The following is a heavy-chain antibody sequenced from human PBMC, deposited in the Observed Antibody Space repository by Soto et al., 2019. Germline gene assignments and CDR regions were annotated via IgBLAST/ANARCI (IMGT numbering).Heavy chain of an antibody. J-gene: IGHJ6*02. CDR2: FDPEDGET. V-gene: IGHV1-24*01. Sequence: GASVKVSCKVSGYTLTELSMHWVRQAPGKGLEWMGGFDPEDGETIYAQKFQGRVTMTEDTSTDTAYMELSSLRSEDTAVYYCATLRTTVTTWGIADYYGMDVWGQGTPVTVSS. D-gene: IGHD4-17*01. CDR3: ATLRTTVTTWGIADYYGMDV. CDR1: GYTLTELS.